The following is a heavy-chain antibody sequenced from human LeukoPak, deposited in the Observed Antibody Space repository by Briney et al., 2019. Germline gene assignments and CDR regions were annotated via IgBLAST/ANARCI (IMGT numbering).Heavy chain of an antibody. CDR2: IYPGDSDT. CDR3: ARPLCWGGDCYSEGFDY. J-gene: IGHJ4*02. V-gene: IGHV5-51*01. CDR1: GYSFTSYW. D-gene: IGHD2-21*02. Sequence: GESLKISCKGSGYSFTSYWIGWVRQMPGKGLEWMGIIYPGDSDTRYSPSFQGQVTISADKSISTAYLQWSSLKASDTAMYYCARPLCWGGDCYSEGFDYWGQGTLVTVSS.